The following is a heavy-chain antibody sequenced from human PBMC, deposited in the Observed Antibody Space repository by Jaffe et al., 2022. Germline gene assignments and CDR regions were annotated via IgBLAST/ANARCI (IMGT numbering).Heavy chain of an antibody. J-gene: IGHJ4*02. D-gene: IGHD5-12*01. CDR1: GFTFSSYS. CDR2: ISSSSSYI. V-gene: IGHV3-21*01. CDR3: ARESGVEYSGYDEGLFDY. Sequence: EVQLVESGGGLVKPGGSLRLSCAASGFTFSSYSMNWVRQAPGKGLEWVSSISSSSSYIYYADSVKGRFTISRDNAKNSLYLQMNSLRAEDTAVYYCARESGVEYSGYDEGLFDYWGQGTLVTVSS.